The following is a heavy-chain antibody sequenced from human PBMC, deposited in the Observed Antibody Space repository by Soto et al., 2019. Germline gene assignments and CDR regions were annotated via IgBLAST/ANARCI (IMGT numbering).Heavy chain of an antibody. D-gene: IGHD6-6*01. CDR1: GVSISSGGYY. Sequence: SETLSLTCTVSGVSISSGGYYWSWIRQHPGKGLEWIGYIYYSGSTYYNPSLKSRVTISVDTSKNQFSLKLSSVTAADTAVYYCAREIPSSSPLGDYFDYWGQGTLVTVSS. J-gene: IGHJ4*02. V-gene: IGHV4-31*03. CDR3: AREIPSSSPLGDYFDY. CDR2: IYYSGST.